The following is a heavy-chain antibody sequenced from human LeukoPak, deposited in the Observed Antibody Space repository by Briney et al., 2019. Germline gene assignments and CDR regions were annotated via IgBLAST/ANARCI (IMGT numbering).Heavy chain of an antibody. Sequence: GGSLRLSCAASGFTFSSYGMHRVRQAPGKGLEWVAVISYDGSNKYYADSVKGRFTISRDNSKNTLYLQMNSLRAEDTAVYYCAKDFDYWGQGTLVTVSS. CDR1: GFTFSSYG. CDR3: AKDFDY. J-gene: IGHJ4*02. V-gene: IGHV3-30*18. CDR2: ISYDGSNK.